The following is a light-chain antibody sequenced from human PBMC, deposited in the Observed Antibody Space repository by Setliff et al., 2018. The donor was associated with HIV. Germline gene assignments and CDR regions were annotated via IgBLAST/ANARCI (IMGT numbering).Light chain of an antibody. CDR3: SSYTSSNTLV. CDR1: SSYVGGYNS. J-gene: IGLJ1*01. Sequence: QSALTQPASVSGSPGQSITISCTGTSSYVGGYNSVSWYQQHPGKAPKLMIYEVSNRPSGVSNRFSGSKSGNTASLTISGLQAEDEADYYCSSYTSSNTLVFGTGTKVTV. V-gene: IGLV2-14*01. CDR2: EVS.